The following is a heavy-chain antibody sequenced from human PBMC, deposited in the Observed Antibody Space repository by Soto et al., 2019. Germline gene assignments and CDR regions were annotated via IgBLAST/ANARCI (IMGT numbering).Heavy chain of an antibody. J-gene: IGHJ4*02. CDR1: GGSISSGGYY. Sequence: QVQLQESGPGLVKPSQTLSLTCTVSGGSISSGGYYWSWIRQHPGKGLEWIGYIYYSGSTYYNPSLKSRVTITVDTSKNQCSLKLSSVTAADTAVYYCARACNGGSCPTIDSWGQGTLVTVSS. D-gene: IGHD2-15*01. CDR3: ARACNGGSCPTIDS. CDR2: IYYSGST. V-gene: IGHV4-31*03.